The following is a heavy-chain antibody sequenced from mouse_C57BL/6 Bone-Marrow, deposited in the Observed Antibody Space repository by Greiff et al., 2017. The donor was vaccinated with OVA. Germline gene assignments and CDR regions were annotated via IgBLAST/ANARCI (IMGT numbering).Heavy chain of an antibody. Sequence: QVQLQQSDAELVKPGASVKISCKVSGYTFTDHTIHWMKQRPEQGLEWIGYIYPRDGSTKYNEKFKGKATLTADKSSSTAYMQLNSLTSEDSAVYFCARGDGITTVVVDYAMDYWGQGTSVTVSS. D-gene: IGHD1-1*01. CDR1: GYTFTDHT. V-gene: IGHV1-78*01. CDR3: ARGDGITTVVVDYAMDY. CDR2: IYPRDGST. J-gene: IGHJ4*01.